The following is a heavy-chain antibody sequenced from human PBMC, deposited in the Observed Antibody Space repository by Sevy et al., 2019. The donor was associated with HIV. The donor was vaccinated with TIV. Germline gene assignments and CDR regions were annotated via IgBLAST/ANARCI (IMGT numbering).Heavy chain of an antibody. CDR2: VHYSGST. CDR3: ARERQLVLDY. D-gene: IGHD6-13*01. J-gene: IGHJ4*02. V-gene: IGHV4-59*01. CDR1: GGSTSSYY. Sequence: SETLSLTCTVSGGSTSSYYWSWIRPPPGKGLEWIGYVHYSGSTNYNPSLKSRVTISVDTSKNQFSLKLSSVTAADTAGYYCARERQLVLDYWGQGTLVTVSS.